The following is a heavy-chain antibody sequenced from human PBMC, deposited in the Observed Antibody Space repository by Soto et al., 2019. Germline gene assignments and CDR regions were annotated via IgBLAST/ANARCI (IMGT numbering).Heavy chain of an antibody. V-gene: IGHV1-8*01. CDR2: MNPNSGNT. CDR3: ARVRRELRAFDI. D-gene: IGHD1-26*01. J-gene: IGHJ3*02. CDR1: GYTFTSYD. Sequence: GASVKVSCKASGYTFTSYDINCVRQATGQGLEWMGWMNPNSGNTGYAQKFQGRVTMTRNTSISTAYMELSSLRSEDTAVYYCARVRRELRAFDIWGQGTMVTVSS.